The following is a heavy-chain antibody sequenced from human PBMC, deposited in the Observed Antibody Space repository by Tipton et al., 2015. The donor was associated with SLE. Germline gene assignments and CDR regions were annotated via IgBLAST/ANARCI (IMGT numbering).Heavy chain of an antibody. Sequence: TLSLTCAVSGYSISSGYYSGWLRQPPGKGLEWIGYLSYSGRTNYSPSLKSRVTISLDTSKTQFSLNLRSVTAADTAIYYCARGGYSSGWYGDYFVYWGQRALVTVSS. J-gene: IGHJ4*02. CDR2: LSYSGRT. CDR1: GYSISSGYY. D-gene: IGHD6-19*01. CDR3: ARGGYSSGWYGDYFVY. V-gene: IGHV4-28*03.